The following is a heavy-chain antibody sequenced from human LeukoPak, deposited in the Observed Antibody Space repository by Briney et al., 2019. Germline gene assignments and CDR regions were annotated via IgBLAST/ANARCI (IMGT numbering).Heavy chain of an antibody. CDR3: AKAVRLEVFEYFFNY. D-gene: IGHD3-16*01. V-gene: IGHV3-23*01. Sequence: GGSLKLSCAASGFTFSDSAMSWVRQAPGKRLEWVSGISGSGGYTFYADSVKGRFTISRDNSKNTLYLQMNSLRAEDTAVYYCAKAVRLEVFEYFFNYWGQGTLVTVSS. CDR2: ISGSGGYT. CDR1: GFTFSDSA. J-gene: IGHJ4*02.